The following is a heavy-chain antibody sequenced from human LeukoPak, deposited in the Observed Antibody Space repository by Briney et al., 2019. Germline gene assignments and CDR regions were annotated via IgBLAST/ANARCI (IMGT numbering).Heavy chain of an antibody. CDR3: ARDYDYVWGSYQNAFDI. V-gene: IGHV3-74*01. J-gene: IGHJ3*02. D-gene: IGHD3-16*01. Sequence: GGSLRLSCVASGFTFSNYWIHWVRQAPGKGLAWVSRINTDGSSTTYADSVKGRFTISRDNAKNTLYLQMNSLRAEDTAVYSCARDYDYVWGSYQNAFDIWGQGTMVTVSS. CDR2: INTDGSST. CDR1: GFTFSNYW.